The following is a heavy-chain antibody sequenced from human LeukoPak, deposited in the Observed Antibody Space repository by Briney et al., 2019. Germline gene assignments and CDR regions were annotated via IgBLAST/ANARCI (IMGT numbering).Heavy chain of an antibody. CDR3: ARNPVKVNGQFDP. Sequence: GESLKISCKASGYTFTSYGISWVRQAPGQGLEWMGWISAYNGNTNYAQKLQGRVTMTTDTSTSTAYMELRSLRSDDTAVYYCARNPVKVNGQFDPWGQGTLVTVSS. V-gene: IGHV1-18*01. CDR2: ISAYNGNT. CDR1: GYTFTSYG. J-gene: IGHJ5*02. D-gene: IGHD4-23*01.